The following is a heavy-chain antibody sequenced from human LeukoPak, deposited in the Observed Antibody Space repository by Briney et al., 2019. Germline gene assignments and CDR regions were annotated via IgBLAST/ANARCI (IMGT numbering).Heavy chain of an antibody. CDR3: AKPTYSSGWYYFDY. D-gene: IGHD6-19*01. V-gene: IGHV3-33*06. J-gene: IGHJ4*02. CDR2: IWYDGSNK. CDR1: GLTFSSYG. Sequence: PGRSLRLSCAASGLTFSSYGMHWVRQAPGKGLEWVAVIWYDGSNKYYADSVKGRFTISRDNSKNTLYLQMNSLRAEDTAVYYCAKPTYSSGWYYFDYWGQGTLVTVSS.